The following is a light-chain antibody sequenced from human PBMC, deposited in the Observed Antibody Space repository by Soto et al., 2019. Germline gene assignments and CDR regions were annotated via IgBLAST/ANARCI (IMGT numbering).Light chain of an antibody. Sequence: IVLTQSPATPSFSPWETATLSCRASQSVSSYLAWYQQKPGQAPRLLIYDASNRATGIPARFSGSGSGTEFTRASCRVRAQEFAVYYCEGYCKGALNLGGGTKVDIK. V-gene: IGKV3-11*01. CDR3: EGYCKGALN. CDR1: QSVSSY. J-gene: IGKJ4*01. CDR2: DAS.